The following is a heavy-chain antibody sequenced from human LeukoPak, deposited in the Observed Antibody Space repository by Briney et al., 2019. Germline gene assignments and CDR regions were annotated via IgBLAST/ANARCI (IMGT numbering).Heavy chain of an antibody. J-gene: IGHJ6*03. CDR1: GGSISSYY. Sequence: PSETLSLTCTVSGGSISSYYWSWIRQPPGKGLEWIGYIYYSGSTNYNPSLKSRVTISVDTSKNQFSLKLSSVTAADTAVYYCARDVAAAYMDVWGTGTTVTVSS. CDR3: ARDVAAAYMDV. V-gene: IGHV4-59*01. CDR2: IYYSGST. D-gene: IGHD6-13*01.